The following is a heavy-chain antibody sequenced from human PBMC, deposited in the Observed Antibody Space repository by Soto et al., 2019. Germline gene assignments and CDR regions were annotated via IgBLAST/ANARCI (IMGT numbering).Heavy chain of an antibody. Sequence: SETLSLTCPVSGGSISSGGYYWSWIRQHPGKGLEWIGYIYYSGSTYYNPSLKSRVTISVDTSKNQFSLKLSSVTAADTAVYYCARVDFLVGDYYGMDVWGQGTTVTVSS. CDR2: IYYSGST. CDR3: ARVDFLVGDYYGMDV. J-gene: IGHJ6*02. CDR1: GGSISSGGYY. V-gene: IGHV4-31*03. D-gene: IGHD3-3*01.